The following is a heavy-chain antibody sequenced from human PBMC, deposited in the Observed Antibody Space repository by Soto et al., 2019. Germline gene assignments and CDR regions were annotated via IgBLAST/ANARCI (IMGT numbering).Heavy chain of an antibody. J-gene: IGHJ3*02. CDR2: IYYSGST. CDR1: GGSISSYY. D-gene: IGHD1-1*01. Sequence: SETLSLTCTVSGGSISSYYWSWIRQPPGKGLEWIGYIYYSGSTNYNPSLKSRVTISVDTSKNQFSLKLSSVTAADTAVYYCARNHWNDDAFDIWGQGTMVTVSS. V-gene: IGHV4-59*01. CDR3: ARNHWNDDAFDI.